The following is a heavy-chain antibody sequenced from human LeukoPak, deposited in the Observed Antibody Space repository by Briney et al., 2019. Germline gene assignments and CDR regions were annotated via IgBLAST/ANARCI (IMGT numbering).Heavy chain of an antibody. D-gene: IGHD3-22*01. CDR1: GFTFSSYS. Sequence: GGSLRLSCAASGFTFSSYSMNWVRQAPGKGLEWVSSISSSSSYIYYADSVKGRFTISRDNAKNSLYLQMNSLRAEDTAVYYCAREGLMGSTYYYDSSGYYLDYWGQGTLVTVSS. CDR2: ISSSSSYI. V-gene: IGHV3-21*01. J-gene: IGHJ4*02. CDR3: AREGLMGSTYYYDSSGYYLDY.